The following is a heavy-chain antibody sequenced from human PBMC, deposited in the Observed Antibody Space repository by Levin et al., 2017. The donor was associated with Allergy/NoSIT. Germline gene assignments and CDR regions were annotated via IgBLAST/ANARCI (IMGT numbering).Heavy chain of an antibody. CDR1: GFTFSSYA. Sequence: GGSLRLSCAASGFTFSSYAMSWVRQAPGKGLEWVSAISGSGGSTYYADSVKGRFTISRDNSKNTLYLQMNSLRAEDTAVYYCAKVDYGDYDPYYFDYWGQGTLVTVSS. CDR2: ISGSGGST. CDR3: AKVDYGDYDPYYFDY. J-gene: IGHJ4*02. V-gene: IGHV3-23*01. D-gene: IGHD4-17*01.